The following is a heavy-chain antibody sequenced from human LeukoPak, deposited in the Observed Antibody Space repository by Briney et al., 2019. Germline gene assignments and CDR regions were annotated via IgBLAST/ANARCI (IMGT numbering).Heavy chain of an antibody. V-gene: IGHV3-33*01. CDR1: GFTFSSYG. Sequence: PGRSLRLSCAASGFTFSSYGMHWVRQAPGKGLEWVAVIWYDGSNKYYADSVKGRFTISRDNSKNTLYLQMNSLRAEDTAVYYCARPSSGYHYGAFDIWGQGTMVTVSS. J-gene: IGHJ3*02. D-gene: IGHD3-22*01. CDR3: ARPSSGYHYGAFDI. CDR2: IWYDGSNK.